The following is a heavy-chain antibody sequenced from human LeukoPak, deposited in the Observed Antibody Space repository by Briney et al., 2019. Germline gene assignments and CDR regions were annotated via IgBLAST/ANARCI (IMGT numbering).Heavy chain of an antibody. CDR1: GFTFDDYA. Sequence: PGGSLRLSCAASGFTFDDYAMHWVRQAPGKGLEWVSGISWNSGSIGYADSVKGRFTISRGNAKNSLYLQMNSLRAEDTALNYCAKETAGNDYWGQGTLVTVSS. D-gene: IGHD6-13*01. V-gene: IGHV3-9*01. J-gene: IGHJ4*02. CDR3: AKETAGNDY. CDR2: ISWNSGSI.